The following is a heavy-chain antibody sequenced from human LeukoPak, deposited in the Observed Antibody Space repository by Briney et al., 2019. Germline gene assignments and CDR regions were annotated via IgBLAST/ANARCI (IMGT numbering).Heavy chain of an antibody. Sequence: SETLSLTCTVSGGSISSYYWSWLRQPAGKGREGIGRIYTSGSTNYNPSLKRRVTMSVDTSKNQCALKLRSVTAADTAVYYCARPLGGNAFDRWGEGSMVTVSS. CDR1: GGSISSYY. J-gene: IGHJ3*02. CDR2: IYTSGST. V-gene: IGHV4-4*07. D-gene: IGHD3-16*01. CDR3: ARPLGGNAFDR.